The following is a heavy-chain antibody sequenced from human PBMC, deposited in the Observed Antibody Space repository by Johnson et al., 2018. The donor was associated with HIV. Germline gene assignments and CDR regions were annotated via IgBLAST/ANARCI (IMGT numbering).Heavy chain of an antibody. CDR3: AKAGARWLQFDAFDI. J-gene: IGHJ3*02. D-gene: IGHD5-24*01. Sequence: VQLVESGGGLVKPGGSLRLSCAASGFTFSNAWMSWVRQAPGKGLEWVGRIKSKTDGGTTDYAAPVKGRFTISRDDSKNTLYLQMNSLRTEDTALYYCAKAGARWLQFDAFDIWGQGTMVTVSS. V-gene: IGHV3-15*05. CDR1: GFTFSNAW. CDR2: IKSKTDGGTT.